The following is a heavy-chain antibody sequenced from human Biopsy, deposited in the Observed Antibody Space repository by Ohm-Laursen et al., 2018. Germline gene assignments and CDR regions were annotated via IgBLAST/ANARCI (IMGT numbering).Heavy chain of an antibody. CDR1: GDSASNNF. CDR2: KFYRGTT. J-gene: IGHJ4*02. V-gene: IGHV4-59*08. D-gene: IGHD1-26*01. CDR3: ARLTRRGNIIFFDY. Sequence: TLSLTCTVSGDSASNNFWTWIRQPPGKTLEWIAYKFYRGTTTYNPSLKGRVIVSVDPPKSQISLKLTSVTASDTAIYYCARLTRRGNIIFFDYWGQGTLVAVSS.